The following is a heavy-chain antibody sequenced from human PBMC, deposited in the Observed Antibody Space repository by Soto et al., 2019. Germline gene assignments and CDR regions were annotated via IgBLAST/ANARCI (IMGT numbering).Heavy chain of an antibody. CDR2: ISISSSYI. Sequence: GGSLRLSCAASGFTFSSYSMNWVRQAPGKGLEWASSISISSSYIYYAESVKGRFTISRDNAKNSLYLQMNSLRAEDTAVYYCARGVVVTAYDAFDIWGQGTLVTVSS. CDR3: ARGVVVTAYDAFDI. CDR1: GFTFSSYS. V-gene: IGHV3-21*01. J-gene: IGHJ3*02. D-gene: IGHD2-21*02.